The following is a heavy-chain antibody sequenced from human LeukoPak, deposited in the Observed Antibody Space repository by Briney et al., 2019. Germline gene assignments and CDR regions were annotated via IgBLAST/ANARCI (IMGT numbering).Heavy chain of an antibody. J-gene: IGHJ6*02. CDR3: AKSSSGWYADYYYGMDV. CDR2: ISYDGSNK. Sequence: PGGSLRLSCAASGFTFSSYGMHWVRQAPGKGLEWVAVISYDGSNKYYADSVKGRFTISRDKSKNTLYLQMNSLRAEDTAVYYCAKSSSGWYADYYYGMDVWGQGTTVTVSS. CDR1: GFTFSSYG. D-gene: IGHD6-19*01. V-gene: IGHV3-30*18.